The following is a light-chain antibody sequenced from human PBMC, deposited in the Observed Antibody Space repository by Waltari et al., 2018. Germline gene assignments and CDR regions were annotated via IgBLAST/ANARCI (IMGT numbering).Light chain of an antibody. J-gene: IGLJ2*01. Sequence: QSVLTQPPSASGTPGQKVTISCSGSYSNIGSNIVTWYQQLPGTAPKLLIDSNDYRPSGVPDRFSGSKSGTSASLAISGLQSEDEADYYCATWDDRLTGVVFGGGTRVTVL. CDR1: YSNIGSNI. CDR2: SND. V-gene: IGLV1-44*01. CDR3: ATWDDRLTGVV.